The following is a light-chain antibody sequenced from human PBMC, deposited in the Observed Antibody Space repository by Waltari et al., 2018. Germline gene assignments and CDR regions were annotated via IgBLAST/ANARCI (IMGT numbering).Light chain of an antibody. V-gene: IGKV3-11*01. J-gene: IGKJ2*01. CDR1: QGIGKY. Sequence: EVVLTQSPATLSLSPGETATLSCTASQGIGKYLSWYQHKPGQPPRVLIYDSSTRVTGIPARFSGSGSETDFTLTITGLESEDFALYYCQQCGNWPPTFGPGTKLE. CDR3: QQCGNWPPT. CDR2: DSS.